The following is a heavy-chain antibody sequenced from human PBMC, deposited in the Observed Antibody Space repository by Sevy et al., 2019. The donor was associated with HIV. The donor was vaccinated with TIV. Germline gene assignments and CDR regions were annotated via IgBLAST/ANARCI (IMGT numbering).Heavy chain of an antibody. V-gene: IGHV3-33*01. CDR3: ARDKLLPVMVSMVRGALSYYFDY. J-gene: IGHJ4*02. D-gene: IGHD3-10*01. CDR2: VWYDGSYK. Sequence: GGSLRLSCAASGFIFSDYGMHWVRQAPGKGLEWVAVVWYDGSYKYYTDSVKGRFTISRDNSNNMVFLQMNSLRVEDTAVYYCARDKLLPVMVSMVRGALSYYFDYWGQGTLVTVSS. CDR1: GFIFSDYG.